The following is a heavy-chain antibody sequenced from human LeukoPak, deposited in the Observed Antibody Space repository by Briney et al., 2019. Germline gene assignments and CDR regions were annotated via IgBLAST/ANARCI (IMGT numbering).Heavy chain of an antibody. V-gene: IGHV1-46*01. CDR3: ASAVAGTEWFDP. D-gene: IGHD6-19*01. J-gene: IGHJ5*02. Sequence: ASVKVSCKASGYTFTSYGISWVQQAPGQGLEWMGLINPGGDSASYAQNFQGRVTLTRDTSTSTVYMELSSLRSEDTAVYYCASAVAGTEWFDPWGQGTLVTVSS. CDR2: INPGGDSA. CDR1: GYTFTSYG.